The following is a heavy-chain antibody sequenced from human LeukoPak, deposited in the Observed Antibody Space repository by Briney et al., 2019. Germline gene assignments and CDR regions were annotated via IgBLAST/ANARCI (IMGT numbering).Heavy chain of an antibody. V-gene: IGHV1-18*01. D-gene: IGHD2-8*01. CDR3: ARGLMVYATPYYYGMDV. CDR1: GYTFTSYG. CDR2: ISAYNGNT. J-gene: IGHJ6*02. Sequence: ASVKVSCKASGYTFTSYGISWVRQAPGQGLEWMGWISAYNGNTNYAQKLQGRVTMTTDTSTSTAYMELRSLRSDDTAVYYCARGLMVYATPYYYGMDVWGQGTTVTVSS.